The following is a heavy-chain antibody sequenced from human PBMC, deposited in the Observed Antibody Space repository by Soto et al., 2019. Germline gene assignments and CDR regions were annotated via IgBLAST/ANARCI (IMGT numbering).Heavy chain of an antibody. CDR1: GFTFDDYA. Sequence: VQLVESGGGLVQPGGSLRLSCKASGFTFDDYALHWVRQAPGKGLEWVSGITWNSDRVDYADSVKGRFTISRDNARNSLYLQMNSLRAEDTALYFCGKDLSIAAFDYWGQGTLVTVSS. D-gene: IGHD6-13*01. V-gene: IGHV3-9*01. J-gene: IGHJ4*02. CDR2: ITWNSDRV. CDR3: GKDLSIAAFDY.